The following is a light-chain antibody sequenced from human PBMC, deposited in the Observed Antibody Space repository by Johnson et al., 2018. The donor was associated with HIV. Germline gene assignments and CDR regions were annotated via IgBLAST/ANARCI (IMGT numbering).Light chain of an antibody. CDR3: GTWDSNLSAL. J-gene: IGLJ1*01. CDR1: SSNIGNNF. Sequence: QSILTQPPSVSAAPGQKVTISCSGSSSNIGNNFVSWYQQLPGTAPKLLIYANNKRPSGIPDRFSGSKSGTSATLGITGLQTGDEADYYCGTWDSNLSALFGTGTKVTVL. V-gene: IGLV1-51*02. CDR2: ANN.